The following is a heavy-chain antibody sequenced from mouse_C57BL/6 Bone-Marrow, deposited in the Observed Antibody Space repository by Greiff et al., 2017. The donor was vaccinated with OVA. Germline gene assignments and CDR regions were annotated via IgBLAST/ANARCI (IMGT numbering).Heavy chain of an antibody. CDR2: ISSGGSYT. D-gene: IGHD2-1*01. J-gene: IGHJ4*01. V-gene: IGHV5-6*01. CDR1: GFTFSSYG. CDR3: TSLIYYGNYEAMDY. Sequence: EVKVVESGGDLVKPGGSLKLSCAASGFTFSSYGMSWVRQTPDKRLEWVATISSGGSYTYYPDSVKGRFTISRDNAKNTLYLQMSSLKSEDTAMYYCTSLIYYGNYEAMDYWGQGTSVTVSS.